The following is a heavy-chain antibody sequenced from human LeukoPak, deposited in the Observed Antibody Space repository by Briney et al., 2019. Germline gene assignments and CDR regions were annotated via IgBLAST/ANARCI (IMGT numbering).Heavy chain of an antibody. J-gene: IGHJ6*03. V-gene: IGHV3-48*01. CDR2: ISSSSSTI. D-gene: IGHD4-11*01. CDR1: GFTFSSYS. Sequence: GGSLRLSCAASGFTFSSYSMNRVRQAPGKGLEWVSYISSSSSTIYYADSVKGRFTISRDNAKNSLYLQMNSLRAEDTAVYYCAREGFRLHYYYMDVWGKGTTVTVSS. CDR3: AREGFRLHYYYMDV.